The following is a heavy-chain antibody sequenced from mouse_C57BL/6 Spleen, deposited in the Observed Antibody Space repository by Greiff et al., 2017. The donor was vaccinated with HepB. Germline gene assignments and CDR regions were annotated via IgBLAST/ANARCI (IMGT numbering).Heavy chain of an antibody. V-gene: IGHV1-82*01. CDR1: GYAFSSSW. Sequence: VQLQQSGPELVKPGASVKISCKASGYAFSSSWMNWVKQRPGKGLEWIGRIYPGDGDTNYNGKFKGKATLTADKSSSTAYMQLSSLTSEDSAVYFCARLIYYDYDWYFDVWGTGTTVTVSS. CDR2: IYPGDGDT. CDR3: ARLIYYDYDWYFDV. J-gene: IGHJ1*03. D-gene: IGHD2-4*01.